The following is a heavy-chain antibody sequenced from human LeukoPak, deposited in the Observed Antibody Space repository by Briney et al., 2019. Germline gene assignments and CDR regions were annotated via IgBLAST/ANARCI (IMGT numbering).Heavy chain of an antibody. CDR3: ARVDPPGITIFGVGPRNYFDY. D-gene: IGHD3-3*01. CDR2: INAGNGNT. CDR1: GYTFTSYA. V-gene: IGHV1-3*01. Sequence: ASVKVSCKASGYTFTSYAMHWVRQAPGQRLEWMGWINAGNGNTKYSQKFRGRVTITRDTSASTAYMELSSLRSEDTAVYYCARVDPPGITIFGVGPRNYFDYWGQGTLVTVSS. J-gene: IGHJ4*02.